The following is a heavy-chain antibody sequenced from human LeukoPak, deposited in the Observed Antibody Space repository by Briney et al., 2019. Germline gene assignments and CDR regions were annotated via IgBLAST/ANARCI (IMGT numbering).Heavy chain of an antibody. Sequence: SETLSLTCTVSGGSISSSSYYWGWIRQPPGKGLEWIGSIYYSGSTYYNPSLKSRVTISVDTSKNQFSLKLSSVTAADTAVYYCARGGIAAAPYWGQGTLVTVSS. J-gene: IGHJ4*02. CDR2: IYYSGST. V-gene: IGHV4-39*07. D-gene: IGHD6-13*01. CDR1: GGSISSSSYY. CDR3: ARGGIAAAPY.